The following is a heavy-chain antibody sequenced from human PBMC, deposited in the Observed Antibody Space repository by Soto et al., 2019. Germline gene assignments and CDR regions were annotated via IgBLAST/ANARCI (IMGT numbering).Heavy chain of an antibody. CDR2: IIPIFGTA. D-gene: IGHD6-19*01. CDR1: RVAFSKFI. V-gene: IGHV1-69*01. J-gene: IGHJ6*02. CDR3: VKVRYSSPMGYYYGMDV. Sequence: QGQLEQSGGEVKKPGSSVKVSCKASRVAFSKFIVTWVRQAPGLGLEWVGGIIPIFGTAHYAQKFQGRVTITADEYTSTSYMEVNNLRSEDTAVYYCVKVRYSSPMGYYYGMDVWGQGTTVTVSS.